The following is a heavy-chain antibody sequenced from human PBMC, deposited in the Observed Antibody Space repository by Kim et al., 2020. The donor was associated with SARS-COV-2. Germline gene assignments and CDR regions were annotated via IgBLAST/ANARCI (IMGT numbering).Heavy chain of an antibody. CDR3: ASVASSGWGVPCGS. V-gene: IGHV3-23*05. D-gene: IGHD6-19*01. J-gene: IGHJ5*02. Sequence: ADSVKGRYTISRDNSKNTNYLQMNSLAVGDTGIYYCASVASSGWGVPCGSWGQGTLVTVSS.